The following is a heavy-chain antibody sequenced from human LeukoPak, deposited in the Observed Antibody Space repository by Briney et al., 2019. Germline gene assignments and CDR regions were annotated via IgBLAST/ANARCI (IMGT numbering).Heavy chain of an antibody. CDR3: ARSSSSGWYALDY. CDR1: GFTFQGYG. Sequence: GGSLRLSCAASGFTFQGYGLSWVRQAPGKGLEWVSGINWNGSNTTYADSVRGRFTISRDNAKNSLYLQLNSLRAEDTALCYCARSSSSGWYALDYWGQGTLVTVSS. J-gene: IGHJ4*02. V-gene: IGHV3-20*04. CDR2: INWNGSNT. D-gene: IGHD6-19*01.